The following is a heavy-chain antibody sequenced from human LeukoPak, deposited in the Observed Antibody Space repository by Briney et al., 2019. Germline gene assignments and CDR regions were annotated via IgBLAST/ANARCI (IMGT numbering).Heavy chain of an antibody. V-gene: IGHV3-21*01. D-gene: IGHD3-16*02. CDR2: SGTRSGTK. Sequence: GGSLRLSCAASGFTLSSLAMHWVRQAPGKGLEWVSSSGTRSGTKYYADSVMGRFTISRDSAMNSVSLQINSLRVEDTAVYYCLLQMTYGELSDPDFRGQGTLVTVSS. CDR1: GFTLSSLA. J-gene: IGHJ4*02. CDR3: LLQMTYGELSDPDF.